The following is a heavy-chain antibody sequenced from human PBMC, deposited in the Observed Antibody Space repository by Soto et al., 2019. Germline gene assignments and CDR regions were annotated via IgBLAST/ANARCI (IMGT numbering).Heavy chain of an antibody. Sequence: QGQLVQSGAEVKKPGASVKVSCKASGYTFTGYYIHWVRQAPGQGLEWMGWINPKSGVTNYAQKFQGRVTMITDTSISTAYMELSRLRSDDMAVYYCARDMAYGDFLPALFWGQGTLVTVSS. CDR3: ARDMAYGDFLPALF. CDR1: GYTFTGYY. D-gene: IGHD4-17*01. J-gene: IGHJ4*02. V-gene: IGHV1-2*02. CDR2: INPKSGVT.